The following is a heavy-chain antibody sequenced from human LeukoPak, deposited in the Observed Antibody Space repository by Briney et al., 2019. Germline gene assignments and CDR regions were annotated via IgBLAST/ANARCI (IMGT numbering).Heavy chain of an antibody. D-gene: IGHD1-14*01. CDR2: IYYSGST. Sequence: SETLSLTCTVSGGSISSSSYYWGWIRQPPGKGLEWIGSIYYSGSTYYNPSLKSRVTISVDTSKNQFSLKLSSVTAADTAVYYCAALSRTSIDYWGQGTLVTVSS. V-gene: IGHV4-39*07. CDR1: GGSISSSSYY. J-gene: IGHJ4*02. CDR3: AALSRTSIDY.